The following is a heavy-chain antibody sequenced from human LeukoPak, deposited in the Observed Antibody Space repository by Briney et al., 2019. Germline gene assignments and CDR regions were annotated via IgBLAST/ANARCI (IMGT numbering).Heavy chain of an antibody. J-gene: IGHJ4*02. D-gene: IGHD1-1*01. CDR2: INGGDNGDNT. V-gene: IGHV3-23*01. CDR3: ARDGIQLPDTLDY. Sequence: PGGSLTLSCAASGFTFNNYALTWVRQAPGKGLQWVSTINGGDNGDNTYYADSVKGRFTVSRDISKNTVYLQMNSLRVEDTAVYYCARDGIQLPDTLDYWGLGTLVTVSS. CDR1: GFTFNNYA.